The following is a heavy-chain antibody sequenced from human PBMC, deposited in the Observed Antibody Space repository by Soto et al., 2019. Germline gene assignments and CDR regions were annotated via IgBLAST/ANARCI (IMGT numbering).Heavy chain of an antibody. V-gene: IGHV1-18*01. D-gene: IGHD5-12*01. CDR1: GYTFTSYG. J-gene: IGHJ4*02. CDR2: ISVSNGNT. CDR3: ARGDERPLRWGFFDH. Sequence: QVDLVQSGAEVLKPGASVKVSCKASGYTFTSYGITWVRQAPGQGLEWMGWISVSNGNTHYAPQLQERVTVTTDTSTNTAFMELRSLTSDDTAVYYCARGDERPLRWGFFDHWGLGTLITVSS.